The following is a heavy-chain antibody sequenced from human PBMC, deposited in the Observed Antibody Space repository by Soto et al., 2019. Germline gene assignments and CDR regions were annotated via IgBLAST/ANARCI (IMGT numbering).Heavy chain of an antibody. CDR1: GGSISSGDYY. CDR3: ASRRYCSSTSCYTASLAFDY. D-gene: IGHD2-2*02. CDR2: IYYSGST. J-gene: IGHJ4*02. Sequence: QVQLQESGPGLVKPSQTLSLTCTVSGGSISSGDYYWSWIRQPPGKGLEWIGYIYYSGSTYYNPSLKSLVTISVDTSKNQFSLKLSSVTAADTAVYYCASRRYCSSTSCYTASLAFDYWGQGTLVTVSS. V-gene: IGHV4-30-4*01.